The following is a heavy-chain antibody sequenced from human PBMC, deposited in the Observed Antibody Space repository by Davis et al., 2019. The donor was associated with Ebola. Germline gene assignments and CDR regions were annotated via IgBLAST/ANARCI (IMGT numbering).Heavy chain of an antibody. CDR2: INSDGSTT. D-gene: IGHD1-1*01. V-gene: IGHV3-74*01. CDR3: VRDGPGTLEL. J-gene: IGHJ6*04. CDR1: GFTVSSNY. Sequence: PGGSLRLSCAASGFTVSSNYMSWVRQAPGKGLVWVSRINSDGSTTVYVDSVEGRFTISRDNARDTLYLQMNSLRVEETAVYYCVRDGPGTLELWGKGTTVTVSS.